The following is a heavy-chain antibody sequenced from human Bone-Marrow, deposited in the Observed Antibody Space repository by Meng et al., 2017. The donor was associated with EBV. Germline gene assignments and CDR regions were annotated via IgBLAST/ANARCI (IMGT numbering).Heavy chain of an antibody. CDR2: IIPIFGTA. D-gene: IGHD5-24*01. CDR1: GGTFSSYA. Sequence: QVAVVKSWAEVKKPGSSVKVSCKASGGTFSSYAISWVRQAPGQGLEWMGGIIPIFGTANYAQKFQGRVTITADKSTSTAYMELSSLRSEDTAVYYCARDGSVEMASIWGQGTLVTVSS. CDR3: ARDGSVEMASI. J-gene: IGHJ4*02. V-gene: IGHV1-69*06.